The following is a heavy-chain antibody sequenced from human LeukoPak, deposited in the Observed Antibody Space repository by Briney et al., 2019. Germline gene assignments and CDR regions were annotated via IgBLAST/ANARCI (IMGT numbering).Heavy chain of an antibody. Sequence: GASVKVSCKASGYTFTTYDISWVRQAPGQGLEWMGWISAYNGNTNYAQRFQGRVTMTTDTSTSTAYMELRSLRSDDTAVYYCARDSGRSDAFDIWGQGTMVTVSS. CDR3: ARDSGRSDAFDI. V-gene: IGHV1-18*01. D-gene: IGHD1-26*01. CDR2: ISAYNGNT. J-gene: IGHJ3*02. CDR1: GYTFTTYD.